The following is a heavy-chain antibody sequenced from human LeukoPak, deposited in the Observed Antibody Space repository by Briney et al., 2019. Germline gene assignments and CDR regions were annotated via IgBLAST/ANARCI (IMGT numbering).Heavy chain of an antibody. J-gene: IGHJ5*02. CDR3: AREGYDILTGYFFNWFDP. Sequence: SETQSLTCTVSGGSISSGSYYWSWIRQPAGKGLEWIGRIYTSGSTNYNPSLKSRVTISVDTSKNQFSLKLSSVTAADTAVYYCAREGYDILTGYFFNWFDPWGQGTLVTVSS. V-gene: IGHV4-61*02. D-gene: IGHD3-9*01. CDR2: IYTSGST. CDR1: GGSISSGSYY.